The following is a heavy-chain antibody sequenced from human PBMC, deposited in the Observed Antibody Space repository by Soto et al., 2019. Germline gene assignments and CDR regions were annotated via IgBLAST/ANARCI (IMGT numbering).Heavy chain of an antibody. CDR1: GDSVTTGSYY. CDR2: IYYSGST. Sequence: SETLSLTCTVSGDSVTTGSYYWSWIQQPPGKTLEWIGYIYYSGSTNYNPSLKSRATIYTDTSGRHFSLNLTSVTADDTAVYFCAKRDYAFDSWGQGTLVTVSS. J-gene: IGHJ4*02. CDR3: AKRDYAFDS. V-gene: IGHV4-61*01. D-gene: IGHD4-17*01.